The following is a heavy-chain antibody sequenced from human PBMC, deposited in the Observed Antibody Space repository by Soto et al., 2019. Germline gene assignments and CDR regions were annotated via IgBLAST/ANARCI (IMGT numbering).Heavy chain of an antibody. Sequence: QVQLVQSGAEVKKPGSSVKVSCKASGGTFSSYAISWVRQAPGQGLEWMGGIIPIFGTANYAQKFQGRVTITADESTXXXXXXXXXXXXXXXXXXXXXXDPPGGAWGMDVWGQGTTVTVSS. CDR1: GGTFSSYA. J-gene: IGHJ6*02. CDR3: XXDPPGGAWGMDV. D-gene: IGHD1-26*01. V-gene: IGHV1-69*01. CDR2: IIPIFGTA.